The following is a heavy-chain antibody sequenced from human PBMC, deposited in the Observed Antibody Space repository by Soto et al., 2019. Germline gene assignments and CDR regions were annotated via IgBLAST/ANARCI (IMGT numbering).Heavy chain of an antibody. Sequence: ASVKVSCKASGYTFTSYAMHWVRQAPGQGLEWMGWINAGNGNTKYSQKFQGRVTITRDKSASTAYMELSSLRSDDTAVYHCAREDRDRETGLVPAATDGMDVWGQGTTVTVSS. CDR2: INAGNGNT. CDR1: GYTFTSYA. D-gene: IGHD2-2*01. V-gene: IGHV1-3*01. J-gene: IGHJ6*02. CDR3: AREDRDRETGLVPAATDGMDV.